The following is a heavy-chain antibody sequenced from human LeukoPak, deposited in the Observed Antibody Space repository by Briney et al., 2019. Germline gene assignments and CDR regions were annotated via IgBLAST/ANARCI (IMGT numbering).Heavy chain of an antibody. CDR3: VRDPSSVRLPFGS. CDR2: ISASSSGI. J-gene: IGHJ4*02. CDR1: GFTFSIYE. V-gene: IGHV3-48*01. D-gene: IGHD6-6*01. Sequence: PGGSLRLSCAASGFTFSIYEMNWVRQAPGKGLEWISHISASSSGIFYADSVKGRFITSRDNTRSSLYLQMNSLRAEDTAVYYCVRDPSSVRLPFGSWGQETLVTVSS.